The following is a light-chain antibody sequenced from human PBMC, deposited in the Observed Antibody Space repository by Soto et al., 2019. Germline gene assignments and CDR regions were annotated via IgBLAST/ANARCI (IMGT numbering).Light chain of an antibody. CDR1: QGIYNY. CDR3: QNFHSDPFT. V-gene: IGKV1-27*01. Sequence: DIQMTQSPSSLSASVGDRVTITCRASQGIYNYLAWYQQKPGKVPKLLIYAASALVSGVPARFSGSGSGTEFTLTISSLQPEDFATYYCQNFHSDPFTFGAGTRVDIK. J-gene: IGKJ3*01. CDR2: AAS.